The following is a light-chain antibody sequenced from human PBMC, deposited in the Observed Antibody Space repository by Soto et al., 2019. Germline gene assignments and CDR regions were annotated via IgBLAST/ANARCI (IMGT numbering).Light chain of an antibody. Sequence: DIVLTQSPGTLSLSPGERATLSCRASQSVSSTYLAWYQQKPGQAPRLLISGASSRATGIPDRFSGSGSGTDFTLSISRLEPEDFAVYYCQQFGSSPWTFGHGTKVEIK. CDR1: QSVSSTY. V-gene: IGKV3-20*01. J-gene: IGKJ1*01. CDR3: QQFGSSPWT. CDR2: GAS.